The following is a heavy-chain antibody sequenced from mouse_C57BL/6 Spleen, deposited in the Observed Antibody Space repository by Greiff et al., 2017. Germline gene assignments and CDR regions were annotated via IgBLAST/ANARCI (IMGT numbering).Heavy chain of an antibody. V-gene: IGHV3-6*01. CDR2: ISYDGSN. Sequence: EVKLVESGPGLVKPSQSLSLTCSVTGYSITSGYYWNWIRQFPGNKLEWMGYISYDGSNNYNPSLKNRISITRDTSKNQFFLKLNSVTTEDTATYYCASNDGYLAWFAYWGQGTLVTVSA. J-gene: IGHJ3*01. CDR1: GYSITSGYY. CDR3: ASNDGYLAWFAY. D-gene: IGHD2-3*01.